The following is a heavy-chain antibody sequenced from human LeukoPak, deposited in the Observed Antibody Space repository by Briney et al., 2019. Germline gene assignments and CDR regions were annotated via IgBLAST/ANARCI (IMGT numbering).Heavy chain of an antibody. CDR2: MNPNSGNT. V-gene: IGHV1-8*01. J-gene: IGHJ5*02. Sequence: GASVKVSCKASGYTFTSYDINWVRQATGQGLEWMGWMNPNSGNTGYAQKFQGRVTMTRNTSISTAYMELSSLRSEDTAVYYCARASYYYDSSGTGWGSWFDPWGQGTLVTVSS. CDR1: GYTFTSYD. D-gene: IGHD3-22*01. CDR3: ARASYYYDSSGTGWGSWFDP.